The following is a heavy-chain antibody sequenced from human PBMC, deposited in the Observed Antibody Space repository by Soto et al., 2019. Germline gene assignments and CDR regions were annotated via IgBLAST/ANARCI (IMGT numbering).Heavy chain of an antibody. CDR2: IYYSGST. CDR3: ARAPYYGSGSYIDY. CDR1: GGSISSYY. V-gene: IGHV4-59*01. D-gene: IGHD3-10*01. Sequence: SETLSLTCTVSGGSISSYYWSWIRQPPGKELEWIGYIYYSGSTNYNPSLKSRVTISVDTSKNQFSLKLSSVTAADTAVYYCARAPYYGSGSYIDYWGQGTLVTVSS. J-gene: IGHJ4*02.